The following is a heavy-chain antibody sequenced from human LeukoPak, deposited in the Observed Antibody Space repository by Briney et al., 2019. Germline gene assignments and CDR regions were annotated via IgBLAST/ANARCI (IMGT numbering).Heavy chain of an antibody. CDR2: ISGSGGST. V-gene: IGHV3-23*01. CDR1: GFTFSSYA. D-gene: IGHD2-2*01. J-gene: IGHJ4*02. Sequence: GGSLRLSCAASGFTFSSYAMSWVRKAPGKGLEWVSAISGSGGSTYYADSVKGRFTISRDNSKNTLYLQMNSLRAEDTAVYYCAKDRAMPKAVFDYWGQGTLVTVSS. CDR3: AKDRAMPKAVFDY.